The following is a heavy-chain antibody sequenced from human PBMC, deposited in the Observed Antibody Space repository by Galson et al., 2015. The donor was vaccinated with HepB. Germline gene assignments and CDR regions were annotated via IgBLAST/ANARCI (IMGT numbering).Heavy chain of an antibody. J-gene: IGHJ5*02. Sequence: SVKVSCKASGGTFSSYAISWVRQAPGQGLEWMGGIIPILGIANYAQKFQGRVTITADKSTSTAYMELSSLRSEDTAVYYCARDARGDYGDYADWFDPWGQGTLVTVSS. D-gene: IGHD4-17*01. CDR2: IIPILGIA. CDR1: GGTFSSYA. CDR3: ARDARGDYGDYADWFDP. V-gene: IGHV1-69*10.